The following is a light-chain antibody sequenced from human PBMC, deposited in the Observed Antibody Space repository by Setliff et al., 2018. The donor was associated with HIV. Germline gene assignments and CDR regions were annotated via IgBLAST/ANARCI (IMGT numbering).Light chain of an antibody. CDR1: SSDVGAYNY. J-gene: IGLJ3*02. Sequence: QSALTQPRSVSGSPGQSVTISCTGTSSDVGAYNYVSWYQQHPGKAPKLMIYNVSKRPSGVPDRFSGSKSGNTASLTISGLQAEDEADYYCCSNTGFSTWVFGGGTKSPS. V-gene: IGLV2-11*01. CDR2: NVS. CDR3: CSNTGFSTWV.